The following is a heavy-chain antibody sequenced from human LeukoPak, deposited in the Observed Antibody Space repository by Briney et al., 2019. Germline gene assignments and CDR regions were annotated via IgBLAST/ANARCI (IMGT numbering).Heavy chain of an antibody. Sequence: WVAVISYDGSNKYYADSVKGRFTISRDNSKNTLYLQMNSLRAEDTAVYYCAKVGLVYYGSGSATYFDYWGQGTLVTVSS. J-gene: IGHJ4*02. CDR2: ISYDGSNK. D-gene: IGHD3-10*01. V-gene: IGHV3-30*18. CDR3: AKVGLVYYGSGSATYFDY.